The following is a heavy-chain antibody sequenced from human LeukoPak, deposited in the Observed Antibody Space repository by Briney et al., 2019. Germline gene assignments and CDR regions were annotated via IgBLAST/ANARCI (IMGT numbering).Heavy chain of an antibody. D-gene: IGHD3-3*01. CDR1: GFTFSDYY. V-gene: IGHV3-11*01. Sequence: GGSLRLSCAPSGFTFSDYYMSWIRQAPGKGLEWVSYISSSGSTIYYADSVKGRFTISRDNAKNSLYLQMNSLRAEDTAVYYCAREGSWEWSYGMDVWGQGTTVTVSS. CDR3: AREGSWEWSYGMDV. J-gene: IGHJ6*02. CDR2: ISSSGSTI.